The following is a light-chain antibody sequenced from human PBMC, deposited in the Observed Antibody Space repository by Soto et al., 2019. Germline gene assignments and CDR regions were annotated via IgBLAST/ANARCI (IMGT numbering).Light chain of an antibody. Sequence: IVMTQSPATLSVSPGERATLSCRASQRIGDSLAWYQQKPDQSPRLLIYDASARATGIPARFSGSGSGTEFTLTINSLQSEDFAIYYCQQYKNWPLTFGGGTKVEIK. J-gene: IGKJ4*01. V-gene: IGKV3-15*01. CDR1: QRIGDS. CDR2: DAS. CDR3: QQYKNWPLT.